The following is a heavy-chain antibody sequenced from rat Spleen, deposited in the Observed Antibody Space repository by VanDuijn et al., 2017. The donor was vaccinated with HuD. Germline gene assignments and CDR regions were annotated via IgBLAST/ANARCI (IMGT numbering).Heavy chain of an antibody. J-gene: IGHJ3*01. D-gene: IGHD1-5*01. V-gene: IGHV5-7*01. CDR3: ARHAYRYNSNWFAY. CDR2: ISYDGSRT. CDR1: GFTFNDYD. Sequence: EVQLVESGGGLVQPGRSLKLSCAASGFTFNDYDMAWVRQAPKKGLEWVATISYDGSRTYYRDSVKGRFTISIYNAKSTLYLQMDSLRSEDTATYYCARHAYRYNSNWFAYWGQGTLVTVSS.